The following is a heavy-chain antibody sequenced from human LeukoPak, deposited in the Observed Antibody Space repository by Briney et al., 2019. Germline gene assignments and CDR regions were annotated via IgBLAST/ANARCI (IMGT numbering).Heavy chain of an antibody. D-gene: IGHD2-8*02. CDR3: AAGIQPYWFDY. J-gene: IGHJ4*02. CDR2: ISTYNGNT. CDR1: GYTFTSYG. Sequence: ASVKVSCKASGYTFTSYGISWVRQAPGQGLEWMGWISTYNGNTNYAQKLQGRVILTTDTSTSTAYMELRSLRSDDTAVYYCAAGIQPYWFDYWGQGSLVTVSS. V-gene: IGHV1-18*01.